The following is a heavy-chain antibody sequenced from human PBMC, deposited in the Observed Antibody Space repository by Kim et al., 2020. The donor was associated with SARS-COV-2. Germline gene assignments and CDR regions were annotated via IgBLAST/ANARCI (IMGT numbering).Heavy chain of an antibody. CDR3: AREYSRGWVFYLDY. V-gene: IGHV3-20*01. D-gene: IGHD6-19*01. Sequence: ADSVKGRFTSSRDNAKNSLYLQINSLRAEDTALYHCAREYSRGWVFYLDYWGQGTLVTVAS. J-gene: IGHJ4*02.